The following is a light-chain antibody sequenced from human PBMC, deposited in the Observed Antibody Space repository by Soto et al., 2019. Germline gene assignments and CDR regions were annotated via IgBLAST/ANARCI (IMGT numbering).Light chain of an antibody. J-gene: IGLJ3*02. CDR2: EDN. CDR3: QSYDSSIWV. V-gene: IGLV6-57*01. Sequence: NFMLTQPHSVSESPGKTVTISCTRSSGRIASNYVQWYQQRPGSSPTTVIYEDNQRSSGVPERFSGSIDRSSNSASLTISGLKTEDEADYYCQSYDSSIWVFGGGTKLTVL. CDR1: SGRIASNY.